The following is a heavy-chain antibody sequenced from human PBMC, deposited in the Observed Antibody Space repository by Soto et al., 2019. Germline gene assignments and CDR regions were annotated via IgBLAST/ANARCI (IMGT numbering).Heavy chain of an antibody. CDR2: IIPILGET. V-gene: IGHV1-69*02. J-gene: IGHJ6*02. Sequence: QVQLVQSGAEVKKPGSSVRVSCKASGTIFSSYTISWVRQAPGQGLEWMGRIIPILGETNSAQKFQGRVXXXXXXXXXXXXXXXXXXXXXXXXXXYCARGXGGRMDDWGQGTTVTVSS. D-gene: IGHD2-8*02. CDR3: ARGXGGRMDD. CDR1: GTIFSSYT.